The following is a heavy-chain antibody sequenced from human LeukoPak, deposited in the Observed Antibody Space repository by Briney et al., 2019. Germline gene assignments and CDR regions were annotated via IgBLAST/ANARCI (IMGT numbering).Heavy chain of an antibody. CDR1: GFTFSSYA. V-gene: IGHV3-23*01. CDR3: AKDQSGWSRIFDY. J-gene: IGHJ4*02. Sequence: PGGSLRLSCAAPGFTFSSYAMSWVRQAPGKGLEWVSAISGSGGSTYYADSVKGRFTISRDNSKNMLYLQMNSLRAEDTAVYYCAKDQSGWSRIFDYWGQGTLVTVSS. CDR2: ISGSGGST. D-gene: IGHD6-19*01.